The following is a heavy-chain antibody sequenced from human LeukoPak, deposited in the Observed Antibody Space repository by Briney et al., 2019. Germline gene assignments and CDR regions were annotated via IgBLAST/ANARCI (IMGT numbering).Heavy chain of an antibody. V-gene: IGHV3-21*05. CDR1: GFTFSSSG. Sequence: PGGSLRLSCAASGFTFSSSGMSWVRQAPGKGVEWVSYISSSTSYTNYADSVKGRFTISRENAKNSLYLQMNSLRAEDTAVYYCATSKRDYFDYWGQGTLVTVSS. CDR3: ATSKRDYFDY. J-gene: IGHJ4*02. CDR2: ISSSTSYT.